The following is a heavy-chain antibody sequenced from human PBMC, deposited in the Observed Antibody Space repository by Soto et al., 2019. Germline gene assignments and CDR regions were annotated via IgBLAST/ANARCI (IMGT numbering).Heavy chain of an antibody. D-gene: IGHD1-1*01. CDR3: AVLQNEANYYYYYMDV. J-gene: IGHJ6*03. Sequence: ASVKVSCKASGYTFTSYGISWVRQAPGQGLEWMGWISAYNGNTNYAQKLQGRVTMTTDTSTSTAYMELRSLRSDDTAVYYCAVLQNEANYYYYYMDVWGKGTTVTVSS. CDR1: GYTFTSYG. CDR2: ISAYNGNT. V-gene: IGHV1-18*01.